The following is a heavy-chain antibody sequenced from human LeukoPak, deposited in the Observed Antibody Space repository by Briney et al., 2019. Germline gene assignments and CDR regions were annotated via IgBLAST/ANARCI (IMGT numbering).Heavy chain of an antibody. V-gene: IGHV3-74*01. CDR2: INSDGSST. CDR3: ARDPVYCSSTSCSLGFDP. J-gene: IGHJ5*02. Sequence: QPGGTLRLSCAASGFTFSSYWMHWVRQAPGKGLVWVSRINSDGSSTSYADSVKGRFTISRDNAKNTLYLQMNSLRAEDTAVYYCARDPVYCSSTSCSLGFDPWGQGTLVTVSS. D-gene: IGHD2-2*01. CDR1: GFTFSSYW.